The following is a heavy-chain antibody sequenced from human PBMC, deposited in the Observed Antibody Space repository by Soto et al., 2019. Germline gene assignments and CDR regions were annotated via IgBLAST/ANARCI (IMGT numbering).Heavy chain of an antibody. D-gene: IGHD2-15*01. Sequence: ASVKVSCKASGYTFTDYFQHWVRQAPGQGLEWMAWINPKSGGRNYAQTFQGRVTVTTDAFINTAYMELRGLRSDDTAVYYCAREKVDRDHPDYWGHGALVTDSS. J-gene: IGHJ4*01. CDR1: GYTFTDYF. CDR2: INPKSGGR. V-gene: IGHV1-2*02. CDR3: AREKVDRDHPDY.